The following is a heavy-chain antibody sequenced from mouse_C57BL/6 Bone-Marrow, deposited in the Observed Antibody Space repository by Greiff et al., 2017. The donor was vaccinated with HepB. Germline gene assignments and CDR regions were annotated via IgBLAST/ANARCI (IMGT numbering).Heavy chain of an antibody. J-gene: IGHJ2*01. CDR3: ARNPPHYYGSSHFDY. D-gene: IGHD1-1*01. Sequence: VQGVESGPGLVAPSQSLSITCTVSGFSLTSYAISWVRQPPGKGLEWLGVIWTGGGTNYNSALKSRLSISKDNSKSQVFLKMNSLQTDDTARYYCARNPPHYYGSSHFDYWGQGTTLTVSS. V-gene: IGHV2-9-1*01. CDR1: GFSLTSYA. CDR2: IWTGGGT.